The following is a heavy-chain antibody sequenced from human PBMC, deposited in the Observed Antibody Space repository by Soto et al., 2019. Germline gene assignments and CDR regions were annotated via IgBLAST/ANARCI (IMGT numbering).Heavy chain of an antibody. CDR2: ISSSSSYI. CDR3: ARDHTTVSEGPMITFGGVIVDY. Sequence: GGSLRLSCAASGFTFSSYSMNWVRQAPGKGLEWVSSISSSSSYIYYADSVKGRFTISRDNAKNSLYLQMNSLRAEDTAVYYCARDHTTVSEGPMITFGGVIVDYWGQGTLVTVSS. CDR1: GFTFSSYS. D-gene: IGHD3-16*02. V-gene: IGHV3-21*01. J-gene: IGHJ4*02.